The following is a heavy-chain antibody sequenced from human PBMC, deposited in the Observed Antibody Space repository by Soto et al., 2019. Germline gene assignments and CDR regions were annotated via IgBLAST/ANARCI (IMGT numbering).Heavy chain of an antibody. V-gene: IGHV3-23*01. CDR1: GFTFSRYA. CDR2: ISNSGSSS. D-gene: IGHD2-21*02. CDR3: AKGLVAVSGLQWFDP. Sequence: GGSLRLSCTASGFTFSRYAMSWVRQAPGKGLEWVSTISNSGSSSYSADSVKGRFTISRDNSKNTLYLQMHSLRGEDTASYHCAKGLVAVSGLQWFDPWGQGTLVTVSS. J-gene: IGHJ5*02.